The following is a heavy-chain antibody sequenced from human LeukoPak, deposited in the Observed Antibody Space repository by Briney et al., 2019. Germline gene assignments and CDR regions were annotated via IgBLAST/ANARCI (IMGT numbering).Heavy chain of an antibody. D-gene: IGHD6-19*01. CDR1: GGSISSGGYS. CDR2: IYYSGSN. J-gene: IGHJ5*02. CDR3: ARLRGATVAHNWFDP. Sequence: SQTLSLTCAVSGGSISSGGYSWSWIRQPPGKGLQWIAYIYYSGSNYYNPSLKSRVTVSVDTSKNQFSLRLSSVTAADTAVYYCARLRGATVAHNWFDPWGQGTLVTVSS. V-gene: IGHV4-30-4*07.